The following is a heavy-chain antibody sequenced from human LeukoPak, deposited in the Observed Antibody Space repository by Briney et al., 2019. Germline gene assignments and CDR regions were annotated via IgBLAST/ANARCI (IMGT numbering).Heavy chain of an antibody. CDR3: AREQYSSSLDY. D-gene: IGHD6-6*01. CDR2: IYSGGST. J-gene: IGHJ4*02. Sequence: GGSLRLSCAASGFTVSSSYMSWVRQAPGKGLEWVSVIYSGGSTYYADSVKGRFTISRDNSKNTLYLQMNSLRAEDTAVYYCAREQYSSSLDYWGQGTLVTVSS. V-gene: IGHV3-53*01. CDR1: GFTVSSSY.